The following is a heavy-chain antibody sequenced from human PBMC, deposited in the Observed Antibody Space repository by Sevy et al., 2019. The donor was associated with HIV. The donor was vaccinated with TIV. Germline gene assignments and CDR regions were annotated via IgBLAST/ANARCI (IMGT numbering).Heavy chain of an antibody. CDR2: IKSKTDVGTA. Sequence: GGSLRLSCAASGFTFNYAWMSWVRQAPGKGLEWVGRIKSKTDVGTADYAAHVKGRFTISRDDSENTLYLQMNSLKTEDTAVYYCASVVKNDFWDGHVNYYGLDVWGQGTTVTVSS. CDR1: GFTFNYAW. V-gene: IGHV3-15*01. D-gene: IGHD3-3*01. J-gene: IGHJ6*02. CDR3: ASVVKNDFWDGHVNYYGLDV.